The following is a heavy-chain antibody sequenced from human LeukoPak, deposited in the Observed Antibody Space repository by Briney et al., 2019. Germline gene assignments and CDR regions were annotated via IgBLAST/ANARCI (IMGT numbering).Heavy chain of an antibody. Sequence: GGSLRLSCAASGFTFSSYWMSWVRQAPGKGLEWVANIKQDGSEKYYVDSVKGRFTISRDNAKNSLYLQMNSLRAEDTAVYYCARDRISSSWSRRGNWFDPWGQGTLVTVSS. V-gene: IGHV3-7*01. J-gene: IGHJ5*02. CDR3: ARDRISSSWSRRGNWFDP. CDR1: GFTFSSYW. CDR2: IKQDGSEK. D-gene: IGHD6-13*01.